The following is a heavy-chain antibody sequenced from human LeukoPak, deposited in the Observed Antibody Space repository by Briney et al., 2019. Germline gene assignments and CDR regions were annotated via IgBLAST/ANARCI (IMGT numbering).Heavy chain of an antibody. CDR3: AKGHLAVAGGYYFDS. J-gene: IGHJ4*02. V-gene: IGHV3-9*01. CDR1: GFTFYECA. CDR2: ISWNSGRT. Sequence: GRSLRLSCAASGFTFYECAMHWARQVPGGGLEWVSGISWNSGRTAYAASLKGRFTISRDNAKNSLYLETNRLRPEDTAFYYCAKGHLAVAGGYYFDSWGQGALVTVSS. D-gene: IGHD6-19*01.